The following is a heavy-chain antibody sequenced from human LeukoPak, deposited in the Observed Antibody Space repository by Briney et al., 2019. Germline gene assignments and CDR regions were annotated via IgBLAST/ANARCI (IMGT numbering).Heavy chain of an antibody. D-gene: IGHD3-9*01. CDR1: GFTFSSYS. CDR2: ISSSSSYI. J-gene: IGHJ6*03. V-gene: IGHV3-21*01. CDR3: ARGGYYDILTGYPDYYYYYMDV. Sequence: GGSLRLSCAASGFTFSSYSMNWVRQAPGKGLEWVSSISSSSSYIYYADSVKGRFTISRDNAKNTLYLQMNSLRAEDTAVYYCARGGYYDILTGYPDYYYYYMDVWGKGTTVTVSS.